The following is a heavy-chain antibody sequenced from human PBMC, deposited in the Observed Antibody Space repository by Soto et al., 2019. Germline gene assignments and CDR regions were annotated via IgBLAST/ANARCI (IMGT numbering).Heavy chain of an antibody. J-gene: IGHJ4*02. CDR2: IYYTGTT. CDR1: GGSISSYY. D-gene: IGHD6-19*01. Sequence: SETLSLTCTVSGGSISSYYWSWIRQPPGKGLEWIGYIYYTGTTNYNPSLKSRVTISVDTSRNQFSLKLTSVGAADTAVYFCARDTNGFGWFYYWGQGTLVTVSS. CDR3: ARDTNGFGWFYY. V-gene: IGHV4-59*01.